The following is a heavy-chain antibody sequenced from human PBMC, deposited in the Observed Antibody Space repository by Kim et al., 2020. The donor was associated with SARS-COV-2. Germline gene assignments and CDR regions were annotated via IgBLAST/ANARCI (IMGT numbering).Heavy chain of an antibody. CDR2: ITSGGTV. CDR1: GFTLRTYG. D-gene: IGHD1-26*01. CDR3: ARGLRSGNYFY. V-gene: IGHV3-48*01. Sequence: GGSLRLSCVVSGFTLRTYGMDWVRQAPGMGLEWVSTITSGGTVYYGESLKGRFTISRDNAKNSLYLQMSSLRVEDTAVYYCARGLRSGNYFYWGQGTVVTVSS. J-gene: IGHJ4*02.